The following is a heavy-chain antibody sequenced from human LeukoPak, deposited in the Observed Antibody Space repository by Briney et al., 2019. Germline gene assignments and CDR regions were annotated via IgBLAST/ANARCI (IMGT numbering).Heavy chain of an antibody. Sequence: PSETLSLTCTVSGGLISISTYYWGWIRQPPGKGLEWIGSIYYSGTTHYNPSLKSRVTIAVDTSKNQFSLKLISVTAADTAVYYCARGSGILVDWGQGTLVTVYS. CDR1: GGLISISTYY. CDR3: ARGSGILVD. D-gene: IGHD1-26*01. V-gene: IGHV4-39*07. J-gene: IGHJ4*02. CDR2: IYYSGTT.